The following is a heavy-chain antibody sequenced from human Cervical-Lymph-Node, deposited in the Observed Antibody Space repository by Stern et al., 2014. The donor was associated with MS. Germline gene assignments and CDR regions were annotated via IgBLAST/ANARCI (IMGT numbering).Heavy chain of an antibody. J-gene: IGHJ4*02. D-gene: IGHD1-14*01. CDR2: ISGTGGSS. CDR1: GFTLSPNA. CDR3: AKAAGGIRAEGGFDY. V-gene: IGHV3-23*04. Sequence: EVQLEESGGGLVQPGGSLRLSCAASGFTLSPNAMNWVRQAPGKGLEWVSAISGTGGSSYYADSVKGRFTISRDNSKNTLYLQMNSLRAEDTAVYYCAKAAGGIRAEGGFDYWGQGTLVTVSS.